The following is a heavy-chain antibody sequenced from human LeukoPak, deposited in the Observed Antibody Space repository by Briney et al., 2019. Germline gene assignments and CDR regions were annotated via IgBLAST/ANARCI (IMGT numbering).Heavy chain of an antibody. D-gene: IGHD5-12*01. CDR1: GYTFTGYY. J-gene: IGHJ4*02. V-gene: IGHV1-2*02. Sequence: ASVKVSCKASGYTFTGYYMHWVRQAPGQGLEWMGWINPNSGGTNCAQKLQGRVTMTTDTSTSTAYMELRSLRSDDTAVYYCARVGGGYSGYDFDYWGQGTLVTVSS. CDR2: INPNSGGT. CDR3: ARVGGGYSGYDFDY.